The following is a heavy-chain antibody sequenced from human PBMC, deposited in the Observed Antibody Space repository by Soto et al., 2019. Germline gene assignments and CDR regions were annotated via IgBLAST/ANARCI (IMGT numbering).Heavy chain of an antibody. J-gene: IGHJ4*02. CDR2: IKNDGSSI. CDR1: GFTFTTYW. CDR3: AREKAGAGISFDF. V-gene: IGHV3-74*01. Sequence: PGGSLRLSCAASGFTFTTYWMHWIRQAPGKGLVWVSRIKNDGSSISYADSVKGRFTISRDNGKNTLYLQMNSLRADDTAVYYCAREKAGAGISFDFWGQGT. D-gene: IGHD6-19*01.